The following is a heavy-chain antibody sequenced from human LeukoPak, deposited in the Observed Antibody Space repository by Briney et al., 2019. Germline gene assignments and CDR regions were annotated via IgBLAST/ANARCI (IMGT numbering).Heavy chain of an antibody. D-gene: IGHD6-19*01. J-gene: IGHJ4*02. CDR3: ARHVAVAGAYGY. V-gene: IGHV4-39*01. Sequence: SETLSLTCTVSGGSISSSSYYWGWIRQPPGKELEWIGSIYYSGSTYYNPSLKSRVTISVDTSKNQFSLKLSSVTAADTAVYYCARHVAVAGAYGYWGQGTLVTVSS. CDR2: IYYSGST. CDR1: GGSISSSSYY.